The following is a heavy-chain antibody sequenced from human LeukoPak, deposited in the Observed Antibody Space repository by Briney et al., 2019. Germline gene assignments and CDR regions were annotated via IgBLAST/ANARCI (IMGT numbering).Heavy chain of an antibody. D-gene: IGHD3-16*02. Sequence: GGSLSLSCAASGFTLSSYSMMWVRPPPGKGREWVSSIRIRSSYIYYADSVKGRFTISRDNAKNSLYLKMNSLRAEDTAVYYCARDEGDYVGGSDRPYWGQGTLVTVSS. V-gene: IGHV3-21*01. CDR2: IRIRSSYI. CDR3: ARDEGDYVGGSDRPY. CDR1: GFTLSSYS. J-gene: IGHJ4*02.